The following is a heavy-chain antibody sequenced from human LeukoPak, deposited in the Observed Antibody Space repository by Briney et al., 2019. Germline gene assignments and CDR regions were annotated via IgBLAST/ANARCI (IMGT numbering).Heavy chain of an antibody. J-gene: IGHJ4*02. CDR3: ARNFSSGWFDY. CDR2: IYYSGST. Sequence: SETLSLTCTVSGGSISSSNYYWGWIRQPPGKGLEWTGSIYYSGSTSYNPSLKSRVTISVDTSKNQFSLKVSSVTAADAAVYYCARNFSSGWFDYWGKGTLVTVSS. CDR1: GGSISSSNYY. V-gene: IGHV4-39*07. D-gene: IGHD6-19*01.